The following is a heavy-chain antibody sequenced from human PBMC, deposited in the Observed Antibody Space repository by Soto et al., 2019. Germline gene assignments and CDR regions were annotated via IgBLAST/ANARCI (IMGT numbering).Heavy chain of an antibody. J-gene: IGHJ4*02. V-gene: IGHV3-11*01. Sequence: GGSLRLSCSASGFSFSDYYMTWVRQAPGKGLEWISYISGSGTNIYYAESVEGRFTISRDNARNSVHLQMNDLRGGDTARYFCAKISSTDSYDPDFFWGQGTLVTVSS. CDR3: AKISSTDSYDPDFF. D-gene: IGHD2-2*01. CDR1: GFSFSDYY. CDR2: ISGSGTNI.